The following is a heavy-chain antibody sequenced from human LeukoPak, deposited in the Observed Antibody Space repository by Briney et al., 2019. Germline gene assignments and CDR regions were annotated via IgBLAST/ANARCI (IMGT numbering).Heavy chain of an antibody. CDR2: IYYSGST. D-gene: IGHD5-18*01. CDR1: GGSISSYY. Sequence: SETLSLTCTVSGGSISSYYWSWIRQPPGKGLEWIGYIYYSGSTNYNPSLKSRVTISVDTSKNQFSLRLSSVTAADTAVYYCARKGGYGYGLPPFDLWGRGTLVTVSS. V-gene: IGHV4-59*01. J-gene: IGHJ2*01. CDR3: ARKGGYGYGLPPFDL.